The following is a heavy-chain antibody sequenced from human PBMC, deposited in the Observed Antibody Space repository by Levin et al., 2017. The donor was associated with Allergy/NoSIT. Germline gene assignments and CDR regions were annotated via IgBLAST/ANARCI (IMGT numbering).Heavy chain of an antibody. Sequence: SETLSLTCTVSGGSISDDSYYWAWVRQPPGRGLEWLGSIYYDASAYYNPSLKTRLTISVDTSKNQFSLRVNSVTAADTSVYYCAGEPNSPYYYHYGLDVWGQGTTVTVSS. CDR1: GGSISDDSYY. D-gene: IGHD2/OR15-2a*01. CDR3: AGEPNSPYYYHYGLDV. J-gene: IGHJ6*02. V-gene: IGHV4-39*07. CDR2: IYYDASA.